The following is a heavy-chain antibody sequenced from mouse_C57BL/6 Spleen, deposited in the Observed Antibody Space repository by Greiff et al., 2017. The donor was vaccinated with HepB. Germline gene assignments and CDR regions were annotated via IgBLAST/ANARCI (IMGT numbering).Heavy chain of an antibody. CDR3: ARSEYYSNTGY. D-gene: IGHD2-5*01. V-gene: IGHV1-80*01. CDR2: IYPGDGDT. Sequence: QVQLQQSGAELVKPGASVKISCKASGYAFSSYWMNWVKQRPGKGLEWIGQIYPGDGDTNYNGKFKGKATLTADKSSSTAYMQLSSLTSEDSAVYFCARSEYYSNTGYWGQGTTLTVSS. CDR1: GYAFSSYW. J-gene: IGHJ2*01.